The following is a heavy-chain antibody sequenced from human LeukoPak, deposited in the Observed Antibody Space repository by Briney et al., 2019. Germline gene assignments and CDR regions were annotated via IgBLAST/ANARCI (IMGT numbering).Heavy chain of an antibody. CDR1: GFTVSSNY. CDR3: ARERKSGRRIFDY. Sequence: GGSLRLSCAASGFTVSSNYMSWARQAPGRGLEWVSVIYSGGSTYYAYSVKGRFTISRDNSKNTLYLQMNSLRAEDTAVYYCARERKSGRRIFDYWGQGTLVTVSS. J-gene: IGHJ4*02. D-gene: IGHD3-3*01. CDR2: IYSGGST. V-gene: IGHV3-53*01.